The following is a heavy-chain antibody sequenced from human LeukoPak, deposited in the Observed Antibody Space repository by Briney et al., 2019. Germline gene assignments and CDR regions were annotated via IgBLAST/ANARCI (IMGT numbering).Heavy chain of an antibody. V-gene: IGHV5-10-1*01. CDR3: ASLGDSTGSDAFDI. J-gene: IGHJ3*02. CDR2: IDPSDSYT. D-gene: IGHD2/OR15-2a*01. Sequence: GESLKISCKGSGYSFTNYWISWVRQMPGQGLEWMGRIDPSDSYTNYSPSFQGHVTISADKSISTAYLQWSSLKASDTAMYYCASLGDSTGSDAFDIWGQGTMVTVSS. CDR1: GYSFTNYW.